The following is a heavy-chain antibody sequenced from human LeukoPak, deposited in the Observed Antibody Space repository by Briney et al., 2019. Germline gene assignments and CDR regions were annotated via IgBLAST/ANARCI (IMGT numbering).Heavy chain of an antibody. Sequence: SETLSLTCTVSGGSISSSSYYWGWIRQPPGKGLQWIGSVYHSGTTFYNPSLKSRVTISVDTSKNQFSLKLSSVTAADTAVYYCARVSYSSSWYYHYMDVWGKGTTVIVSS. CDR1: GGSISSSSYY. J-gene: IGHJ6*03. V-gene: IGHV4-39*07. CDR3: ARVSYSSSWYYHYMDV. D-gene: IGHD6-13*01. CDR2: VYHSGTT.